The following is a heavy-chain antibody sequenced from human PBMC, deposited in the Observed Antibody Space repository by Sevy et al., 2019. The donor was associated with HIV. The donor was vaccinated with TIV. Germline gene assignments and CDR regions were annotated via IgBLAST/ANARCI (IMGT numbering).Heavy chain of an antibody. Sequence: GESLKISCKGSGYSFTSYWIGWVRQMPGKGLEWMGIIYPGDSDTRYSPSFQGQVTISADKSISTAYLQWSSLKAADTAMNYYARHWGYSGYGTYYYYGMDVWGQGTTVTVSS. CDR3: ARHWGYSGYGTYYYYGMDV. CDR1: GYSFTSYW. CDR2: IYPGDSDT. D-gene: IGHD5-12*01. J-gene: IGHJ6*02. V-gene: IGHV5-51*01.